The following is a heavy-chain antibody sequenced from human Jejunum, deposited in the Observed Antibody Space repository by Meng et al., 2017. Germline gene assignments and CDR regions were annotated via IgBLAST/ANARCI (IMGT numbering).Heavy chain of an antibody. V-gene: IGHV3-15*01. D-gene: IGHD4-23*01. J-gene: IGHJ3*02. CDR1: GFSFTNAW. Sequence: GESLKISCAASGFSFTNAWMSWVRQAPGKGLQWIGHIKSRADGGTTDYAAPVKDRFTISRDDSKTTLYLQMNGLKTEDTAVYHCTDGRTIWGQGTRVTVSS. CDR2: IKSRADGGTT. CDR3: TDGRTI.